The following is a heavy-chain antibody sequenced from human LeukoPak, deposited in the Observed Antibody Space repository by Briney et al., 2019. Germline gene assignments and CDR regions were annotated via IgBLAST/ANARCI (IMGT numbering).Heavy chain of an antibody. CDR2: IKSKTDGGTT. D-gene: IGHD3-10*01. V-gene: IGHV3-15*01. CDR1: GFTFSSYS. CDR3: TTVWFGELLWDYVDY. Sequence: GGSLRLSCAASGFTFSSYSMNWVRQAPGKGLEWVGRIKSKTDGGTTDYAAPVKGRFTISRDDSKNTLYLQMNSLKTVDTAVYYCTTVWFGELLWDYVDYWGQGTLVTVSS. J-gene: IGHJ4*02.